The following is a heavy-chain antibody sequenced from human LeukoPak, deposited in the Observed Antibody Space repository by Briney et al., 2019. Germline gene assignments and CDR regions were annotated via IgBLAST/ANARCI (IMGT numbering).Heavy chain of an antibody. D-gene: IGHD3-10*01. V-gene: IGHV4-31*03. J-gene: IGHJ4*02. Sequence: SETLSLTCTVSGGSISSGGYYWSWIRQHPGKGLEWIGYIYYSGSTYYNPSLKSRVTISVDTSKNQFSLKLSSVTAADTAVYYCARGLVPNLHFDYWGQGTLVTVSS. CDR2: IYYSGST. CDR3: ARGLVPNLHFDY. CDR1: GGSISSGGYY.